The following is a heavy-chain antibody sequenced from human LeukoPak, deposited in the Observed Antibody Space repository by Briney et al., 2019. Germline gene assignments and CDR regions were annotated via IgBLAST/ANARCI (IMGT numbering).Heavy chain of an antibody. CDR2: IRSKTYGGTT. CDR1: GFTFADYL. CDR3: ARAYSSDWFKFDS. D-gene: IGHD6-19*01. J-gene: IGHJ4*02. V-gene: IGHV3-49*03. Sequence: GGSLRLSCTASGFTFADYLMSWFRQAPGKGLEWVGFIRSKTYGGTTEYAASVKGRFTISRDDSKSIAYLQMNSLETEDTAVYYCARAYSSDWFKFDSWGQGTLVTVSS.